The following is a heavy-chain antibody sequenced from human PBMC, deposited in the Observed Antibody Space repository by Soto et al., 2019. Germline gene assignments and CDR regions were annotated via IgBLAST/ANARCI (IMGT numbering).Heavy chain of an antibody. V-gene: IGHV4-31*03. CDR2: IYYSGST. J-gene: IGHJ6*03. CDR1: GGSISSGGYY. CDR3: ARLPADRYYYYMDV. Sequence: SETLSLTCTVSGGSISSGGYYWSWIRQHPGKGLEWIGHIYYSGSTYYNPSLKSRVTISVDTSKNQFSLKLSSVTAADTAVYYCARLPADRYYYYMDVWGKGTTVTVSS.